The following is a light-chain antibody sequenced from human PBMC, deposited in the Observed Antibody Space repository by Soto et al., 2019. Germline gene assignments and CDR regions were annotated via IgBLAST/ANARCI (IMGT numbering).Light chain of an antibody. J-gene: IGKJ4*01. CDR1: QSISSW. V-gene: IGKV1-5*01. CDR3: QQYDNYPLI. CDR2: DAS. Sequence: DIQMTQSPSTLSASVGDRVTITWRASQSISSWLAWYQQKPGKAPKLLIYDASSLESGVPSRFSGSGSGTEFTLTISSLQPDDFATYYCQQYDNYPLIFGGGTKVDIK.